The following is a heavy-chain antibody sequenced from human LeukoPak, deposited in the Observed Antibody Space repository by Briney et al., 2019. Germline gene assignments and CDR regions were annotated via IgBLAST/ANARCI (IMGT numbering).Heavy chain of an antibody. Sequence: GGSLRLSCAASGFTFSSYGMHWVRQAPGKGLEWVAFIRYDGSNKYYADSVKGRFTISRDNSKNTLYLQMNSLRAEDTAVYYCAKDLRGSDFWSGYYTYWGQGTLVTVSS. V-gene: IGHV3-30*02. CDR2: IRYDGSNK. D-gene: IGHD3-3*01. J-gene: IGHJ4*02. CDR1: GFTFSSYG. CDR3: AKDLRGSDFWSGYYTY.